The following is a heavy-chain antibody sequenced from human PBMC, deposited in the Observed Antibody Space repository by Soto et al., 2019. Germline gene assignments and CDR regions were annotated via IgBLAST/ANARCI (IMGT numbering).Heavy chain of an antibody. V-gene: IGHV4-39*01. CDR2: IYYSGST. Sequence: SETLSLTCTVSGGSISSSSYYWGWIRQPPGKGLEWIGSIYYSGSTYYNPSLKSRVTISVDTSKNQFSLKLSSVTAADTAVYYCARRRIQPQIEDYFDYWGQGTLVTVSS. CDR1: GGSISSSSYY. J-gene: IGHJ4*02. CDR3: ARRRIQPQIEDYFDY.